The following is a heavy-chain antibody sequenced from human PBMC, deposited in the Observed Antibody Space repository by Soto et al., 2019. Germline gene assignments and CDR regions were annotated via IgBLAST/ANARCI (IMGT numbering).Heavy chain of an antibody. CDR2: IIPIFGTA. D-gene: IGHD3-22*01. CDR1: GGTFSSYA. CDR3: ARDIMWRRDSSGYNKHLYGMDV. V-gene: IGHV1-69*06. Sequence: GASVKVSCKASGGTFSSYAISWVRQAPGQGLEWMGGIIPIFGTANYAQKFQGRVTITADKSTSTAYMELSSLRSEDTAVYYCARDIMWRRDSSGYNKHLYGMDVWGQGTTVTVSS. J-gene: IGHJ6*02.